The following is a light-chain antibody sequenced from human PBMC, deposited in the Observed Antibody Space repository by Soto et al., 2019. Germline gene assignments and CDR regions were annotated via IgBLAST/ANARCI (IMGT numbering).Light chain of an antibody. CDR2: GAS. CDR3: QQYNNWPPT. J-gene: IGKJ1*01. V-gene: IGKV3-15*01. CDR1: QSVSSN. Sequence: EIVMTQSPATLSVSPGERATLSCRASQSVSSNLAWYQQKPGQAPRLLIYGASTRATGIPARFSGSGSGTEVTLTISSLQSEDFAVYYCQQYNNWPPTFGQLTKVEIK.